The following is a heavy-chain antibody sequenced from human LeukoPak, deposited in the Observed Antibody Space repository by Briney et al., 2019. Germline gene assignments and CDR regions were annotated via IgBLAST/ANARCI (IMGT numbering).Heavy chain of an antibody. CDR1: GGSISSSSYY. V-gene: IGHV4-39*01. J-gene: IGHJ4*02. CDR3: SGPYSSSWYETY. D-gene: IGHD6-13*01. Sequence: SETLSLTCTVSGGSISSSSYYWGWIRQPPGKGLEWIGSTYYSGSTYYNPSLKSRVTISVDTSKYQFSLKLSSVTAADTAVYYCSGPYSSSWYETYWGQGTLVTVSS. CDR2: TYYSGST.